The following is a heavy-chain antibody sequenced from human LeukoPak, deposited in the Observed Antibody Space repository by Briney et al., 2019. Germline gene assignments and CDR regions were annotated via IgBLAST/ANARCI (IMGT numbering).Heavy chain of an antibody. CDR3: ARQESRNYYYEGLDY. Sequence: GGSLRLSCAASGFTFDDYAMHWVRQAPGKGLEWVSGISWNSGSIGYADSVKGRFTIDRDNSKNTVYLQMNSLRPDDTAIYSCARQESRNYYYEGLDYWGQGNLVTVSS. CDR1: GFTFDDYA. CDR2: ISWNSGSI. J-gene: IGHJ4*02. D-gene: IGHD3-22*01. V-gene: IGHV3-9*01.